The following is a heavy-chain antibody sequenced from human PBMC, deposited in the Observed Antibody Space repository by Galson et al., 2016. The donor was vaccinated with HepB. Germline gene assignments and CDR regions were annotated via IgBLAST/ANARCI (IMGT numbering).Heavy chain of an antibody. CDR2: VSCDGSHE. CDR1: GFTFRDFG. V-gene: IGHV3-30*18. J-gene: IGHJ4*02. D-gene: IGHD1-26*01. CDR3: AKVTGLSGSYTPLDN. Sequence: SLRLSCAASGFTFRDFGMHWARQVPGKGLEWVAVVSCDGSHEYYADSVKGRFTISRDNSKNTFFLQMNSLRVEDTAMYYCAKVTGLSGSYTPLDNWGQGTLVTVSS.